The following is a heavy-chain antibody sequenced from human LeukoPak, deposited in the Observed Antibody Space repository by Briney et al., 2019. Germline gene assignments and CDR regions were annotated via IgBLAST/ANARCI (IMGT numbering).Heavy chain of an antibody. V-gene: IGHV4-34*01. Sequence: SETLSLTCAVYGGSFSGYYWSWIRQPPGKGLEWIGEINHSGSTNYNPSLKSRVTISVDTSKNQFSLKLSSVTAADTAVYYCARAKLVGATKGSFDYWGQGTLVTVSS. CDR1: GGSFSGYY. J-gene: IGHJ4*02. CDR2: INHSGST. D-gene: IGHD1-26*01. CDR3: ARAKLVGATKGSFDY.